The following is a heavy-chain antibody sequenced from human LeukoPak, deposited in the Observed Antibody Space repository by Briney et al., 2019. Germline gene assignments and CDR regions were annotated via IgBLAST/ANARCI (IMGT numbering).Heavy chain of an antibody. D-gene: IGHD1-14*01. CDR1: GYTCTSYT. Sequence: ASVKVSCKASGYTCTSYTIHWVRQAPGQSLEWMGWISVGRGDSKCSQEFQGRVTLTSDTSATTAYLEVSSLRPEDMAVYYCARERGIRDAFDFWGQGTMVTVSS. CDR3: ARERGIRDAFDF. V-gene: IGHV1-3*03. CDR2: ISVGRGDS. J-gene: IGHJ3*01.